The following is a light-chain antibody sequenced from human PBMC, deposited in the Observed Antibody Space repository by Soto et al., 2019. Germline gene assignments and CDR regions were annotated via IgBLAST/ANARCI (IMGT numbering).Light chain of an antibody. CDR3: QVWDFSSDDLYD. J-gene: IGLJ1*01. V-gene: IGLV3-21*02. Sequence: SYELTQPPSVSVAPGQTDRISCVGNDIASKSVHWSHQKPVQAPVLVVYDDNDRPSAIPDRFSGSTSGNTATLTISWVEDGDEADYYCQVWDFSSDDLYDFASGTKVTV. CDR1: DIASKS. CDR2: DDN.